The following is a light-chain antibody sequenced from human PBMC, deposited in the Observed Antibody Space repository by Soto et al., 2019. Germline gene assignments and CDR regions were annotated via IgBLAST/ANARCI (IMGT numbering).Light chain of an antibody. CDR2: TAS. Sequence: AIKMTQSPSSLSASVGDRVTVTCRASQGIRKDLAWFQQKPGEAPKLLIYTASSIQSGVPSRFSGTGSGTDFSLTISSLQPEDFATYYCLQDYNYPRTFGQGTKVEI. J-gene: IGKJ1*01. CDR1: QGIRKD. V-gene: IGKV1-6*01. CDR3: LQDYNYPRT.